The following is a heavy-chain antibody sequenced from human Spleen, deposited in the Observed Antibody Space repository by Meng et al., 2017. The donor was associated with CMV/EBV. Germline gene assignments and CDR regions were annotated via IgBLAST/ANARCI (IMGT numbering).Heavy chain of an antibody. CDR1: GYNCNNFG. CDR3: ARESKYLTSSDGKY. D-gene: IGHD3-10*01. J-gene: IGHJ4*02. CDR2: ISVHNGNT. Sequence: KASGYNCNNFGSSWVRQAPGQGLEWMGWISVHNGNTHHARNLQGRLTMTIDTSTSTAYMDLRSLRSDDTAIYYCARESKYLTSSDGKYWGQGTLVTVSS. V-gene: IGHV1-18*01.